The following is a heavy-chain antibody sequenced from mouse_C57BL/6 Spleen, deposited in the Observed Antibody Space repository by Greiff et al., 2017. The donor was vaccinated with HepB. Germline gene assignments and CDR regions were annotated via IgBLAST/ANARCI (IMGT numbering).Heavy chain of an antibody. CDR1: GYAFTNYL. CDR2: INPGSGGT. J-gene: IGHJ4*01. Sequence: QVQLQQSGAELVRPGTSVKVSCKASGYAFTNYLIEWVKQRPGQGLEWIGEINPGSGGTNYNEKFKGKATLTADKSSSTAYMQLSSLTSDDSAVFFCAREGPGAMDYWGQGTSVTVSS. CDR3: AREGPGAMDY. V-gene: IGHV1-54*01.